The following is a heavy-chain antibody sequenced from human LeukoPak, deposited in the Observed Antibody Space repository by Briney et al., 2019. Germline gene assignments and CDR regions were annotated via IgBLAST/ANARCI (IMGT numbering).Heavy chain of an antibody. CDR1: AYTFTGSN. D-gene: IGHD3-16*01. J-gene: IGHJ4*02. Sequence: ASVKVSCKASAYTFTGSNMRGWLQAPGQGLEWMGIINPSGGSTSYAQKFQGRVTMTRDTSTSPVYMELSILRSEDTAVYYCASPGEKDYYFDYWGQGTLVTVSS. V-gene: IGHV1-46*01. CDR3: ASPGEKDYYFDY. CDR2: INPSGGST.